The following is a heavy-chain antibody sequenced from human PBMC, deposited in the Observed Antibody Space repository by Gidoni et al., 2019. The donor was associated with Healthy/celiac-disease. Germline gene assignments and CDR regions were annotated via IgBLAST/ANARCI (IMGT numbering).Heavy chain of an antibody. D-gene: IGHD4-17*01. CDR1: GGSISSSSYY. Sequence: QLQLQESGPGLVKPSETLSLTCTVSGGSISSSSYYWGWIRQPPGKGLEWIGSIYYSGSTYYNPSLKSRVTISVDTSKNQFSLKLSSVTAADTAVYYCARHVHGDLRTDNWFDPWGQGTLVTVSS. CDR3: ARHVHGDLRTDNWFDP. J-gene: IGHJ5*02. V-gene: IGHV4-39*01. CDR2: IYYSGST.